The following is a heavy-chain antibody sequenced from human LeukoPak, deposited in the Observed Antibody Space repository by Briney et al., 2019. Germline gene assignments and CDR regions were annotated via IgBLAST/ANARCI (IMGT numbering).Heavy chain of an antibody. Sequence: ASVKVSCKASGYTFTSYGINWVRQAPGQGLEWMGWMNPHSGNTGYAQKFQGRVTMTRNTSISTAYMELSSLRSEDTAVYYCARGHRDSSGREYFQHWGQGTLVTVSS. CDR3: ARGHRDSSGREYFQH. CDR1: GYTFTSYG. D-gene: IGHD3-22*01. J-gene: IGHJ1*01. CDR2: MNPHSGNT. V-gene: IGHV1-8*02.